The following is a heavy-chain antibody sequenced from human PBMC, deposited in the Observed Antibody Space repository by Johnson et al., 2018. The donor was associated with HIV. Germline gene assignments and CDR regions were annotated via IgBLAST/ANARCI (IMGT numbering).Heavy chain of an antibody. CDR1: GFTFSSYA. CDR2: ISYDGSNK. V-gene: IGHV3-30*04. Sequence: QVQLVESGGGVVQPGRSLRLSCAASGFTFSSYAMHWVRQAPGKGLEWVAVISYDGSNKYYADSVKGRFTISRDNSKNTLYLQMTSLTAEDTAGYYGAVLCSGCADAFDVWGQGTMVTVS. J-gene: IGHJ3*01. CDR3: AVLCSGCADAFDV. D-gene: IGHD3-10*01.